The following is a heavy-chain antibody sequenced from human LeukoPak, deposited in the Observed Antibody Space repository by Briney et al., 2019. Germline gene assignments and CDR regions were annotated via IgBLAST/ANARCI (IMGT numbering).Heavy chain of an antibody. CDR1: GFTFXSYN. V-gene: IGHV3-21*01. J-gene: IGHJ6*03. CDR2: ISSSSGYI. Sequence: SGFTFXSYNMNWVRQAPGKGLEWVSFISSSSGYIYYADSVKGRFTISRDNAKNSLYLLMNSLRAEDTAVYYCATVIAYRGYMDVWGKGTTVTVSS. CDR3: ATVIAYRGYMDV. D-gene: IGHD6-13*01.